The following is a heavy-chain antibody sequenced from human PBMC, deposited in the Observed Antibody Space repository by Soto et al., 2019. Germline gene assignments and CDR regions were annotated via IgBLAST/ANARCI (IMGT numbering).Heavy chain of an antibody. CDR3: AKDATAVNGVWDPFDM. CDR1: GFTFSAYA. V-gene: IGHV3-23*01. J-gene: IGHJ3*02. Sequence: EVQLLESGGGLVQPGGSLRLSCAASGFTFSAYAMSWVRQAPGKGLQWVSGVGGSDTDKHYADSVRGRFTVSRDNSKNTLYLQINSLRADDTAVYYCAKDATAVNGVWDPFDMWGQGTEVTVSS. CDR2: VGGSDTDK. D-gene: IGHD2-8*01.